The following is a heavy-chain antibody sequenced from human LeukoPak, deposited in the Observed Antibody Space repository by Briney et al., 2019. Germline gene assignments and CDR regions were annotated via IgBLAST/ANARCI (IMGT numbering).Heavy chain of an antibody. CDR1: GGSFSGYY. CDR2: INHSGST. Sequence: PSETLSLTCAVYGGSFSGYYWSWIRQPPGKGLEWIGEINHSGSTNYNPSLKSRVTISVDTSKNQFSLKLSSVTAADTAVYYCASSYDSTTDYYYYGMDVWGQGTTVTVSS. V-gene: IGHV4-34*01. D-gene: IGHD3-22*01. J-gene: IGHJ6*02. CDR3: ASSYDSTTDYYYYGMDV.